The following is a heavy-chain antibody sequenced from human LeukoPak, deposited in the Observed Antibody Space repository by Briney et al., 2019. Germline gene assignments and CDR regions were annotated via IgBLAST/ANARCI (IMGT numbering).Heavy chain of an antibody. CDR2: IIPIFGTA. CDR3: ARVAAVAGSSYYFYYYMDV. CDR1: GGTFSSYA. J-gene: IGHJ6*03. Sequence: SVKVSCKASGGTFSSYAISWVRQAPGQGLEWMGGIIPIFGTANYAQKFQGRVTITADESTSTAYMELSSLRSEDTAVYYCARVAAVAGSSYYFYYYMDVWGKGTTVTVSS. D-gene: IGHD6-19*01. V-gene: IGHV1-69*13.